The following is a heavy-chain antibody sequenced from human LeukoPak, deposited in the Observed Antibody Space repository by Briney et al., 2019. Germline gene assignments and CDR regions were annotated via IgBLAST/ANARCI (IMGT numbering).Heavy chain of an antibody. CDR3: ARDSGSSPTFDY. CDR2: IYYTGNT. CDR1: AGSISNSF. J-gene: IGHJ4*02. Sequence: SETLSLTCTVSAGSISNSFWSWIRQSPGKGLEWIAYIYYTGNTKYNPSLKSRVTISVDTSKNQFSLRVSSVTAEDTAVYYCARDSGSSPTFDYWGQGILVTV. V-gene: IGHV4-59*01. D-gene: IGHD1-26*01.